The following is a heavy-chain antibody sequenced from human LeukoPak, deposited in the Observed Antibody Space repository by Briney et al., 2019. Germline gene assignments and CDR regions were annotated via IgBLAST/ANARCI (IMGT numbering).Heavy chain of an antibody. D-gene: IGHD4-17*01. CDR3: AKAYTTADPRYY. CDR1: GFTFTSYA. J-gene: IGHJ4*02. CDR2: ISGSGGTT. Sequence: GGSLRLSCAASGFTFTSYAMSWVRQAPGKGLEWVSAISGSGGTTYYADSVKGRFTISRDNSENTLYLQMNSLRAEDTAVYYCAKAYTTADPRYYWGQGTLVTVSS. V-gene: IGHV3-23*01.